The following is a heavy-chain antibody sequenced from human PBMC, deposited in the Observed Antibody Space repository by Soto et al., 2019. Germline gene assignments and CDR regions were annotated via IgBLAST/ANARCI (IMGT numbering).Heavy chain of an antibody. V-gene: IGHV4-39*01. CDR1: GDSIRSSSY. Sequence: TSETLSLTCTVSGDSIRSSSYWGWIRQPPGKGLEWIGSIYYNGNTYYNPSLKSRATISVDTSQNQFSLKLSFVIAADAAVYYCARHGAGTNEYYYGMDVWGQGTTVTVSS. CDR3: ARHGAGTNEYYYGMDV. J-gene: IGHJ6*02. CDR2: IYYNGNT. D-gene: IGHD6-13*01.